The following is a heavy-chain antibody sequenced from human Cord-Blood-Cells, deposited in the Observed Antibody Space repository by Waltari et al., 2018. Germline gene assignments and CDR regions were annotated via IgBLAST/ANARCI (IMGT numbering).Heavy chain of an antibody. J-gene: IGHJ2*01. Sequence: QVQLVESGGGVVQPGRSLRLSCAASGFTFSSYAMHWVRQAPGKGLGWVEGISYDGSNKYYADSGKGRFTISRDNSKNTLYLQMNSLRAEDTAVYYCARDGAVAGFDWYFDLWGRGTLVTVSS. CDR3: ARDGAVAGFDWYFDL. CDR2: ISYDGSNK. CDR1: GFTFSSYA. V-gene: IGHV3-30*04. D-gene: IGHD6-19*01.